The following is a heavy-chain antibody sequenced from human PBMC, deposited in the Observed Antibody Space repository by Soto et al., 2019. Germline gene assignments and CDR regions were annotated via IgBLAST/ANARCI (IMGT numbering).Heavy chain of an antibody. J-gene: IGHJ4*02. CDR3: ARDRHSSSWNYFDY. CDR2: IIPIFGTA. CDR1: GGTFGSYA. D-gene: IGHD6-13*01. V-gene: IGHV1-69*13. Sequence: ASVKVSCKASGGTFGSYAISWVRQAPGQGLEWMGGIIPIFGTANYAQKFQGRVTITADESTSTAYMELSSLRSEDTAVYYCARDRHSSSWNYFDYWGQGTLVTVSS.